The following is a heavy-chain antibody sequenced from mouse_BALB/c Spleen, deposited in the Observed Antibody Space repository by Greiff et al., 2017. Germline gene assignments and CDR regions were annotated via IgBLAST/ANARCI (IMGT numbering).Heavy chain of an antibody. CDR2: IYPGDGDT. J-gene: IGHJ1*01. Sequence: VQLQQSGAELARPGASVKLSCKASGYTFTSYWMQWVKQRPGQGLEWIGAIYPGDGDTRCTQKFKGKATLTADKSSSTAYMQLSSLASEDSAVYYCARRNYGSSYWYFDVWGAGTTVTVSS. V-gene: IGHV1-87*01. D-gene: IGHD1-1*01. CDR1: GYTFTSYW. CDR3: ARRNYGSSYWYFDV.